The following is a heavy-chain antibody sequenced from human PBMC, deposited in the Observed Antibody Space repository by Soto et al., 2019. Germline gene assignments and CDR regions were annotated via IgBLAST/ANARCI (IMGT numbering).Heavy chain of an antibody. J-gene: IGHJ6*02. CDR3: VRTAAAGKYYYGMDV. CDR1: GYSFTSYW. V-gene: IGHV5-51*01. D-gene: IGHD6-13*01. CDR2: IYPGDSDT. Sequence: GESLKISCKGSGYSFTSYWIGWVRQLPGKGLELMGIIYPGDSDTRYSPSFQGQVTISADKSISTAYLQWSSLKASDTAMYYCVRTAAAGKYYYGMDVWGQGTTVTVSS.